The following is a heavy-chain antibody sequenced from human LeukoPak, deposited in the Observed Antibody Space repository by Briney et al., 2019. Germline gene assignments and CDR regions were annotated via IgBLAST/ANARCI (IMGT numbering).Heavy chain of an antibody. Sequence: ASVKDSRKASGYTFISYSISWVRQAPGQGLEWMGWISAYNGNTNYAQNFQGRVTMTTDTSTSTAYMELRTLRSDDTALYYCARDAYYYYGSGSPIRAFDIWGQGTMVTVSS. CDR1: GYTFISYS. J-gene: IGHJ3*02. CDR2: ISAYNGNT. CDR3: ARDAYYYYGSGSPIRAFDI. V-gene: IGHV1-18*01. D-gene: IGHD3-10*01.